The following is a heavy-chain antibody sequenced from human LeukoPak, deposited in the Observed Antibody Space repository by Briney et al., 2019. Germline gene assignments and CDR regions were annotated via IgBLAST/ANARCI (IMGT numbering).Heavy chain of an antibody. CDR1: GLTFSSYG. CDR3: AKVGCGSGYCAFDY. J-gene: IGHJ4*02. CDR2: ISYDGSNI. D-gene: IGHD3-22*01. V-gene: IGHV3-30*18. Sequence: PGGSLRLSCVASGLTFSSYGMHWVRQAPGKGLEWVAVISYDGSNIYYAASVKGRFTISRDNSMNTLYLQMNSLRAEDTAVYYCAKVGCGSGYCAFDYWGQGTLVTVSS.